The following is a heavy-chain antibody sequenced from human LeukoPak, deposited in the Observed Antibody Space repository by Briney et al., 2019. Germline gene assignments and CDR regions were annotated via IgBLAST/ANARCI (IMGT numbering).Heavy chain of an antibody. J-gene: IGHJ3*02. CDR1: GFTFSHHA. Sequence: GGSLRLSCSGSGFTFSHHAMHWVRQAPGKGLEYTSAINSNGGSTYYADSVKGRFTISRDNSRNTLYLQMSSLGAEDTAVYYCASDIAVVPRAFDIWGQGTMVTVSS. V-gene: IGHV3-64D*06. D-gene: IGHD2-2*01. CDR2: INSNGGST. CDR3: ASDIAVVPRAFDI.